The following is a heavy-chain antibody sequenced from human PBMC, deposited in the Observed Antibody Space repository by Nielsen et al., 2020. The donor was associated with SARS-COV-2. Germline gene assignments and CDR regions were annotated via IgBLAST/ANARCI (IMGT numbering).Heavy chain of an antibody. CDR2: ISGSGGTR. J-gene: IGHJ6*02. CDR3: ARGGADV. CDR1: GFTFNNYA. Sequence: GGSLRLSCAASGFTFNNYAMSWVRQAPGKGLEWVSGISGSGGTRDYADSVKGRFTISRDNAKNSLYLQMNSLRAEDTAVYYCARGGADVWGQGTTVAVSS. V-gene: IGHV3-23*01. D-gene: IGHD3-16*01.